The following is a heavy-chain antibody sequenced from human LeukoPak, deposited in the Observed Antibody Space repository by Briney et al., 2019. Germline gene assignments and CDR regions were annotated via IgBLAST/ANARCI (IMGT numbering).Heavy chain of an antibody. CDR3: ARWWTVSAFDI. CDR1: GFTFSSYW. Sequence: GGSLRLSCAASGFTFSSYWMNWVRQAPGKGLEWVANIKQDGSEKYYVDSVKGRFTISRDHAENSLYLHMNSLRAEDTAVYYCARWWTVSAFDIWGQGTMVTVSS. CDR2: IKQDGSEK. J-gene: IGHJ3*02. D-gene: IGHD2-15*01. V-gene: IGHV3-7*01.